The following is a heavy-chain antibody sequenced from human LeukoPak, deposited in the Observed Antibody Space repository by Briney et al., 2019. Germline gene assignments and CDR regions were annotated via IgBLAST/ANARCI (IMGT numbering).Heavy chain of an antibody. Sequence: GGSLRLSCAVSGFTFSSYSMNWVRQAPGKGLEWVSSISSSSSYIYYADSVKGRFTISRDNSKNTLYLQMNSLRAEDTAVYYCAKGGWIVVVTEESDDYWGQGTLVTVSS. CDR1: GFTFSSYS. CDR2: ISSSSSYI. CDR3: AKGGWIVVVTEESDDY. J-gene: IGHJ4*02. V-gene: IGHV3-21*04. D-gene: IGHD2-21*02.